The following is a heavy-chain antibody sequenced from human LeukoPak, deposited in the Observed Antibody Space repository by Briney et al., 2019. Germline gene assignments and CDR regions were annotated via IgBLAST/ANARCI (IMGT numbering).Heavy chain of an antibody. J-gene: IGHJ4*02. V-gene: IGHV1-69*13. CDR2: IIPIFGTA. Sequence: SVKVSCKASGGTFSSYAISWVRQAPGQGLEWMGGIIPIFGTANYAQQFQGRVTITADESTSTAYMELSSLRSEDTAVYYCATSGYYCSSTSCYVRLDYWGEGTLVTVSS. CDR3: ATSGYYCSSTSCYVRLDY. D-gene: IGHD2-2*01. CDR1: GGTFSSYA.